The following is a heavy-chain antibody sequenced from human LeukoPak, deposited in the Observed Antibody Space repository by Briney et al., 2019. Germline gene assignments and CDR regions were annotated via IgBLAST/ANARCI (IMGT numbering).Heavy chain of an antibody. CDR3: SSGRVVLPATTIPPLDY. Sequence: ASVKVSCKVSGYTFTDYYMHWVRQAAGQGLEWMGWINPDNGITKYAQKLQGRVSMTRDTSISTAYMELSGLRSDATAVYYCSSGRVVLPATTIPPLDYWGQGTLVSVSS. CDR1: GYTFTDYY. CDR2: INPDNGIT. J-gene: IGHJ4*02. D-gene: IGHD2-15*01. V-gene: IGHV1-2*02.